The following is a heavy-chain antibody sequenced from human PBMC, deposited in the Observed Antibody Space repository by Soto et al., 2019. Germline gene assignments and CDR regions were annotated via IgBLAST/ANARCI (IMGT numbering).Heavy chain of an antibody. Sequence: ASVKVSCKASGYTFTGYYMHWVRQAPGQGLEGMGWSNPNSGGTNYAQKFQDRGTMTRDTSISTACMELSRLRSDDTAVYYFARAYLGYCSSTSCYTFDYWGQGTLATVSS. CDR2: SNPNSGGT. CDR1: GYTFTGYY. D-gene: IGHD2-2*02. V-gene: IGHV1-2*02. CDR3: ARAYLGYCSSTSCYTFDY. J-gene: IGHJ4*02.